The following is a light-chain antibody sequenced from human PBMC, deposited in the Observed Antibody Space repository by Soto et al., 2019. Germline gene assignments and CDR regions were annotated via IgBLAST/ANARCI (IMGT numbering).Light chain of an antibody. CDR3: QQYETYSWT. V-gene: IGKV1-5*03. J-gene: IGKJ1*01. Sequence: DIQMTQSPSTLSASVGDRVTITCRASQNINTWLAWYQQKPGKGPILLIYRASRLESGVPSRFSGSGSGTEFALTISSLQPADFAAYYCQQYETYSWTFGQGTKVDIK. CDR2: RAS. CDR1: QNINTW.